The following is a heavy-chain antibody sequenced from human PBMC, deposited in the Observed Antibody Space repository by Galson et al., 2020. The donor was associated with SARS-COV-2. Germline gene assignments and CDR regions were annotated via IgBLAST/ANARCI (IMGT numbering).Heavy chain of an antibody. V-gene: IGHV4-61*02. D-gene: IGHD1-26*01. J-gene: IGHJ4*02. CDR2: IYTTTGGT. CDR3: ARESRWDLYFDF. Sequence: SETLSLTCTVTGGSIISGAYYWSWIRQHAGKRLEWIGRIYTTTGGTNYNPSLKSRVTISVDTSKNQFSLRLTSVTAADTAVYYCARESRWDLYFDFWGQGTLVTVSS. CDR1: GGSIISGAYY.